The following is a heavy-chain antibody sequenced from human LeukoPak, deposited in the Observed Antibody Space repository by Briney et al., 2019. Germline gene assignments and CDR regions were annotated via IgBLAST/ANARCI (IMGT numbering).Heavy chain of an antibody. CDR2: IYSGGTT. D-gene: IGHD2-15*01. CDR3: ARLYCSGGNCYLFDY. V-gene: IGHV3-53*01. J-gene: IGHJ4*02. Sequence: GGSLRLSCAASGFTVSTDYMSWVRQAPGKGLEWVSVIYSGGTTYYADSVKGRFTISRDNSTNTLYLQMNSLRAEDTAVYYCARLYCSGGNCYLFDYWGQGTLVTVSS. CDR1: GFTVSTDY.